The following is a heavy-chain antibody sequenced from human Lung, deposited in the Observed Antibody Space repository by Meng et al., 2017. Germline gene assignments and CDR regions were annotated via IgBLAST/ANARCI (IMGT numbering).Heavy chain of an antibody. CDR2: IRSKASSYAT. J-gene: IGHJ4*02. V-gene: IGHV3-73*01. Sequence: GESLKISCAASGFTFSGSAMHWVRQASGKGLEWVGRIRSKASSYATAYAASVKGRFTISRDDSKNTAYLQMNSLKTEDTAMYYCTLGKEDYWGQGTLVTVSS. CDR1: GFTFSGSA. CDR3: TLGKEDY. D-gene: IGHD1-26*01.